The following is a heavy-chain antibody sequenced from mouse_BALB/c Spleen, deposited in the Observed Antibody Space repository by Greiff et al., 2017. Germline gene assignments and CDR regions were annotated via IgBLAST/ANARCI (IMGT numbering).Heavy chain of an antibody. D-gene: IGHD4-1*01. V-gene: IGHV1-12*01. J-gene: IGHJ2*01. CDR3: ANSHSGTGTYFDY. CDR1: GYTFTSYY. CDR2: IYPGNGDT. Sequence: QVQLLQPGAELVKPGASVTMSCKASGYTFTSYYMPWVKQTPGQGLDWFGAIYPGNGDTSYNKKFKGKATLTEDKSSSTAYMQLSRLTSEDSAVYYGANSHSGTGTYFDYWGQGTTVTVSS.